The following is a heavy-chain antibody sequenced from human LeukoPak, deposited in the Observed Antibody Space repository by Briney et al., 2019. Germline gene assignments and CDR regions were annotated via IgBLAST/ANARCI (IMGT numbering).Heavy chain of an antibody. V-gene: IGHV1-8*01. Sequence: ASVKVSCKASGYIFTSYDANWVRQATGQGLEWMGWMSPNSGNTGYAQKFQGRVTMTTNTSISTAYMELSSLRSEDTAVYYCARSMVRGVDAFDIWGQGTMVTVSS. CDR1: GYIFTSYD. D-gene: IGHD3-10*01. CDR3: ARSMVRGVDAFDI. CDR2: MSPNSGNT. J-gene: IGHJ3*02.